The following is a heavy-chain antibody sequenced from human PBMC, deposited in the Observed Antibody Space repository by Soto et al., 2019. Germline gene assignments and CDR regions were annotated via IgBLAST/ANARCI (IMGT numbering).Heavy chain of an antibody. J-gene: IGHJ6*02. CDR3: ATSLDV. CDR2: ISWNSGSI. V-gene: IGHV3-9*01. CDR1: GFTFDDYA. Sequence: GGSLRLSCAASGFTFDDYAMHWVRQAPGKGLEWVSGISWNSGSIGYADSVKGRFTISRDNAKNSLYLQMNSLRAEDTAVYYCATSLDVWGQGTTVTV.